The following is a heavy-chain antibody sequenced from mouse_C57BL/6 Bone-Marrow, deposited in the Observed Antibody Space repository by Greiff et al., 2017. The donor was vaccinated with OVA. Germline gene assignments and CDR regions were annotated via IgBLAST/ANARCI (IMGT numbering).Heavy chain of an antibody. V-gene: IGHV5-6*01. D-gene: IGHD2-3*01. CDR1: GFTFSSYG. Sequence: EVQGVESGGDLVKPGGSLKLSCAASGFTFSSYGMSWVRQTPDKRLEWVATISSGGSYTYYPDSVKGRFTISIDNAKNTLYLQMSSLKSEDTAMYYCARHSWVLPLYAMDYWGQGTSVTVSS. CDR2: ISSGGSYT. J-gene: IGHJ4*01. CDR3: ARHSWVLPLYAMDY.